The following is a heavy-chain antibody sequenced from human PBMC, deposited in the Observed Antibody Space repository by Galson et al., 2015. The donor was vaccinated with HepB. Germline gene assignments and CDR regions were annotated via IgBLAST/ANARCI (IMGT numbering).Heavy chain of an antibody. J-gene: IGHJ4*02. Sequence: SLRLSCAASGLTFSSYAMSWVRQAPGIGLEWVSGIRPSGGRTKYAASVRGRCPISRDNSTTPLFLTMNSRRADDTAVYYCAKAHRNEQGPFLGNEYWGQGTLVTVSS. CDR3: AKAHRNEQGPFLGNEY. D-gene: IGHD6-19*01. CDR1: GLTFSSYA. CDR2: IRPSGGRT. V-gene: IGHV3-23*01.